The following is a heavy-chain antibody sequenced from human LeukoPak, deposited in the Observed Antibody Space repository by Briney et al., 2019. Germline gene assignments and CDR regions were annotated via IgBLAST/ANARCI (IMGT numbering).Heavy chain of an antibody. J-gene: IGHJ2*01. CDR2: ISASGGST. CDR1: GFSFSDAW. Sequence: GGSLRLSCAASGFSFSDAWMSWVRQAPGKGLEWVSSISASGGSTSYADSVKGRFTFSRDNPKNTLYLQMNSLRVEDTAVYYCATRVGLTRYWYFDLWGRGTLVTVSS. CDR3: ATRVGLTRYWYFDL. V-gene: IGHV3-23*01.